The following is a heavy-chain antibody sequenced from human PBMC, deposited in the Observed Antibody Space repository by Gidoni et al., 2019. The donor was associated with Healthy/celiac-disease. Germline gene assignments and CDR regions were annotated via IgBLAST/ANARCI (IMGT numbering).Heavy chain of an antibody. CDR3: ARARSGYDEVYYYYGMDV. CDR1: GGTFSSYA. D-gene: IGHD5-12*01. Sequence: QVQLVQSGAEVKKHGSSVKVSCKASGGTFSSYAISWVRQAPGQGLEWMGGIIPIFGTANYAQKFQGRVTITADESTSTAYMELSSLRSEDTAVYYCARARSGYDEVYYYYGMDVWGQGTTVTVSS. V-gene: IGHV1-69*01. J-gene: IGHJ6*02. CDR2: IIPIFGTA.